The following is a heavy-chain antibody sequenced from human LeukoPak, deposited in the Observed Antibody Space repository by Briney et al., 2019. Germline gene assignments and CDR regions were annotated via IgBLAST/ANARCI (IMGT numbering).Heavy chain of an antibody. V-gene: IGHV3-48*01. CDR1: GFTFSSYS. CDR3: ASHDFWSGSPADY. D-gene: IGHD3-3*01. CDR2: ISSSSSTI. Sequence: GSLRLSCAASGFTFSSYSMNWVRQAPGKGLEWVSYISSSSSTIYYADSVKGRFTISRDNAKNSLYLQINSLRAEDTAVYYCASHDFWSGSPADYWGQGTLVTVSS. J-gene: IGHJ4*02.